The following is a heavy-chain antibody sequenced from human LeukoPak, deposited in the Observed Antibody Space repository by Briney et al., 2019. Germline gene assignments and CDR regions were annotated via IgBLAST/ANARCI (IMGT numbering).Heavy chain of an antibody. CDR3: ARNKLLYYDILTGEYYYYGMDV. D-gene: IGHD3-9*01. CDR2: IYHSGST. Sequence: PSQTLSLTCAVSGGSISSGGYSWSWIRQPPGKGLEWIGYIYHSGSTYYNPSPKSRVTISVDRSKNQFSLKLSSVTAADTAVYYCARNKLLYYDILTGEYYYYGMDVWGQGTTVTVSS. J-gene: IGHJ6*02. CDR1: GGSISSGGYS. V-gene: IGHV4-30-2*01.